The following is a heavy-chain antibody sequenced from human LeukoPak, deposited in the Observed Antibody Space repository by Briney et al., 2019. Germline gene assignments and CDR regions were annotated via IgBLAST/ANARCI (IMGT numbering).Heavy chain of an antibody. J-gene: IGHJ3*02. CDR2: IWYDGSNK. V-gene: IGHV3-33*01. Sequence: PGGSLRLSCAASGFTFSSYGMHWVRQAPGKGLEWVAVIWYDGSNKYYADSVKGRFTISRDNSKNTLYLQMNSLRAEDTAVYYCAREGSGSRNAFDIWGQGTMVTVSS. D-gene: IGHD1-26*01. CDR1: GFTFSSYG. CDR3: AREGSGSRNAFDI.